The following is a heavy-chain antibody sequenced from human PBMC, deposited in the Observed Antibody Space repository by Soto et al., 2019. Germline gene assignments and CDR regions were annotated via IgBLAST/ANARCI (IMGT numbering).Heavy chain of an antibody. J-gene: IGHJ4*02. CDR3: VRVRLGAPTRYFDC. Sequence: EVQLVESGGGLVQPGGSLRLSCAASGFTFSDHYMDWIRQAPGKGLEWVGRVKNKANNYNTDYAASVKGRFTISRDDSKSSLFLQMNSLRSDDTAVYHCVRVRLGAPTRYFDCWGQGTLVTVSS. V-gene: IGHV3-72*01. CDR2: VKNKANNYNT. CDR1: GFTFSDHY.